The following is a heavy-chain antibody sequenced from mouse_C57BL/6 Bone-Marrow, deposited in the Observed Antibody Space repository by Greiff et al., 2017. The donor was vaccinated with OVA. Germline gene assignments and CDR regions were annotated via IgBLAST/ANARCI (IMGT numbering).Heavy chain of an antibody. CDR1: GFNIKDDY. J-gene: IGHJ2*01. CDR3: TTYRY. V-gene: IGHV14-4*01. Sequence: VQLQQSGAELVRPGASVKLSCTASGFNIKDDYMHWVKERPEQGLEWIGWIDPENGYTEYASKFQGKATITADTSSKTVYRHLSSLTSEDTAVYYGTTYRYWGQGTTLTVSS. CDR2: IDPENGYT.